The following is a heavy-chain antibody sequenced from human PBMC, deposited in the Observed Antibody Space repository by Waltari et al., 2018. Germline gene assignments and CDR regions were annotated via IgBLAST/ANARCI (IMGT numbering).Heavy chain of an antibody. V-gene: IGHV3-53*01. CDR1: GFPVSSIY. Sequence: EVQLVASGGGLIQPGGSLRLSCAASGFPVSSIYISCVRQPPGKGLEWVSVIYSGGSTYYADAVKGRFTISRDNYKNTLYLQMNSLRAEDTAVYYCARDRWLQFVWYFDLWGRGTLVTVSS. CDR3: ARDRWLQFVWYFDL. CDR2: IYSGGST. D-gene: IGHD5-12*01. J-gene: IGHJ2*01.